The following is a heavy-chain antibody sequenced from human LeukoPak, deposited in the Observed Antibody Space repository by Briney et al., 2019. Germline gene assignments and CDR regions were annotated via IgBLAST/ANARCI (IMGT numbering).Heavy chain of an antibody. D-gene: IGHD6-25*01. CDR2: INHSGST. V-gene: IGHV4-34*01. CDR3: ARGGAAARMNY. CDR1: GGSITNYY. Sequence: SETLSLTCTVSGGSITNYYWTWIRQPPGKGLEWIGEINHSGSTNYNPSLKSRVTISVATSKNQFSLKLDSVTAADTAVYYCARGGAAARMNYWGQGTLATVSP. J-gene: IGHJ4*02.